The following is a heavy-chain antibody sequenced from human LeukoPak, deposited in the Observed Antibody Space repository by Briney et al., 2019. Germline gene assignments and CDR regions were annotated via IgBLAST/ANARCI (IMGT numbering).Heavy chain of an antibody. CDR1: GFTSSSYS. CDR2: ISSSSSYI. D-gene: IGHD3-9*01. Sequence: GGSLRLSCAASGFTSSSYSMNWVRQAPGKGLEWVSSISSSSSYIYYADSVKGRFTISRDNAKNSLYLQMNSLRAEDTAVYYCARDLDILTGNHMDVWGRGTTVTVSS. V-gene: IGHV3-21*01. J-gene: IGHJ6*03. CDR3: ARDLDILTGNHMDV.